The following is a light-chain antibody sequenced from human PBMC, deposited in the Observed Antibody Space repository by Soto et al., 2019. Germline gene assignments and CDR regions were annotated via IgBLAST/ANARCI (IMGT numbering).Light chain of an antibody. CDR2: DAS. CDR1: QSISSFY. Sequence: EILLTQSPGTLSLSPGERATLSCRASQSISSFYLAWYQQTPGQAPRLLIYDASSRAAGIPDRFSGGGSGTDFTLTISRLEPEDFGVYYCQQYGGSPRTFGQGTKVDIK. V-gene: IGKV3-20*01. J-gene: IGKJ1*01. CDR3: QQYGGSPRT.